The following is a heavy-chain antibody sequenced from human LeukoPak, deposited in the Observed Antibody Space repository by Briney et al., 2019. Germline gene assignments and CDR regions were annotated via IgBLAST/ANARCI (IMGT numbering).Heavy chain of an antibody. CDR1: GGSISSGSYY. Sequence: SETLSLTCTVSGGSISSGSYYWSWIRQPAGKGLEWIGCIYTSGTTNYHPSLKSRVTISVDTSKNQFSLKLSSVTAADTAVYYCACSSWYISVNYYYYMDVWGNGTTVTISS. D-gene: IGHD6-13*01. CDR2: IYTSGTT. CDR3: ACSSWYISVNYYYYMDV. J-gene: IGHJ6*03. V-gene: IGHV4-61*02.